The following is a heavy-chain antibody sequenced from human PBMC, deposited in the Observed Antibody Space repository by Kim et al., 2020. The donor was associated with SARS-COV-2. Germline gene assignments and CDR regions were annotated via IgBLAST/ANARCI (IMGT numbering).Heavy chain of an antibody. V-gene: IGHV3-9*01. CDR2: ISWISGRV. CDR1: GFTFENYA. J-gene: IGHJ4*02. CDR3: TRERTDTSSSNYFDY. D-gene: IGHD6-13*01. Sequence: GGSLRLSCAASGFTFENYAMHWVRQAPGKGLEWVSGISWISGRVGYADSVKGRFTISRDNSKNSLYLQMNSLRTEDTAFYYCTRERTDTSSSNYFDYWGQGALVTVSS.